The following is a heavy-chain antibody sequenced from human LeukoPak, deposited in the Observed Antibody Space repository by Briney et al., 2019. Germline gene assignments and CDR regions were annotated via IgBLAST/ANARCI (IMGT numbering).Heavy chain of an antibody. CDR3: ARDLQQWLVPGY. Sequence: SETLSLTCTVSGGSISSYYWSWIRQPPGKGLEWIGYIYYSGSTNYNPSLKSRVTISVDTSKNQFSLKLSSVTAADTAVYYCARDLQQWLVPGYWGQGTLVTVSS. J-gene: IGHJ4*02. V-gene: IGHV4-59*01. CDR2: IYYSGST. D-gene: IGHD6-19*01. CDR1: GGSISSYY.